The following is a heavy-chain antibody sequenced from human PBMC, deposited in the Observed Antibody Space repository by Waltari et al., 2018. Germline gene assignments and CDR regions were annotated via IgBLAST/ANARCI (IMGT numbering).Heavy chain of an antibody. D-gene: IGHD6-13*01. CDR3: ARQPRSGSFKYYFGH. J-gene: IGHJ4*02. CDR2: IYYSGNT. V-gene: IGHV4-39*07. Sequence: QLQLQESGPGLVKPSETLSLTCIVSGDSISSSNYYWGWIRQPPGKGLEWIGIIYYSGNTYYTPSLKSRVTISVDTSKNQFFLHLTSVTAADAAMYYCARQPRSGSFKYYFGHWGQGTLVTVSS. CDR1: GDSISSSNYY.